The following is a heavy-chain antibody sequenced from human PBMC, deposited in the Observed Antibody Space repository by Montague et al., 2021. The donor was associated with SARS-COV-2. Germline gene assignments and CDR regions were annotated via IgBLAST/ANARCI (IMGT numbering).Heavy chain of an antibody. CDR1: GAFITSHY. V-gene: IGHV4-34*01. J-gene: IGHJ4*02. D-gene: IGHD3-3*01. CDR3: ASPPFGVAPYYFDY. CDR2: INHSGST. Sequence: SETLSLTCTVSGAFITSHYWSWIRQSPGEGLEWIGEINHSGSTNYNPSLKSRVTISVDTSKNQFSLKLSSVTAADTAVYYCASPPFGVAPYYFDYWGQGTLVTVSS.